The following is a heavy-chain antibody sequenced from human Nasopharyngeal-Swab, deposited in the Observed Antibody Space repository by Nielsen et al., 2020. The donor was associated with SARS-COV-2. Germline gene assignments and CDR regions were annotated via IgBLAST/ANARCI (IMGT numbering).Heavy chain of an antibody. CDR1: GFTFSSYA. CDR2: ISYDGSNK. D-gene: IGHD3-10*01. J-gene: IGHJ4*02. V-gene: IGHV3-30-3*01. CDR3: VRDNYGVDY. Sequence: GESLKISCAASGFTFSSYAMHWVRQAPGKGLEWVAVISYDGSNKYYADSVKGRFTISRDNSKSTLYLQMNSLRAEDTAVYYCVRDNYGVDYWGQGTLVTVSS.